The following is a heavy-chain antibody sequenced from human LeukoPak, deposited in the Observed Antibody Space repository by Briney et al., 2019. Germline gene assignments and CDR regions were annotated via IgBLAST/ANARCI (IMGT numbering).Heavy chain of an antibody. CDR1: GFTFSSYG. CDR3: AKGLRRGGKECDE. J-gene: IGHJ4*02. Sequence: SGGSLRLSCAASGFTFSSYGMHWVRQAPGKGLEYVSAISSNGGSTYYANSVKGRFTISRDNSKNTLYLQMNSLRAEDTAVYYCAKGLRRGGKECDEWGQGTLVTVSS. CDR2: ISSNGGST. V-gene: IGHV3-64*01. D-gene: IGHD3-16*01.